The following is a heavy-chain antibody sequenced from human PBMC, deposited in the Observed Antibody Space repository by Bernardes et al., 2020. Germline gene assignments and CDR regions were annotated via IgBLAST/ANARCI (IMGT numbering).Heavy chain of an antibody. Sequence: GGSLRLSCAASGFTFSNYWMNWVRQAPGKELEWVAKIKQDGSEKYYVDSVKGRFTISRDNAKNSLYLQMNSLRVEDTAVYYCARAPNRYCSATSCYLSYWGQGTLVTVSS. J-gene: IGHJ4*02. D-gene: IGHD2-2*01. CDR3: ARAPNRYCSATSCYLSY. CDR1: GFTFSNYW. CDR2: IKQDGSEK. V-gene: IGHV3-7*01.